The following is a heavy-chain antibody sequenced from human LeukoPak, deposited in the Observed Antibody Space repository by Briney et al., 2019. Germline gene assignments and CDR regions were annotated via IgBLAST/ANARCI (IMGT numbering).Heavy chain of an antibody. CDR3: ARAREMATIFDY. D-gene: IGHD5-24*01. Sequence: SETLSLTCAVYGGSFSGYYWSWIRQPPGKGLEWIGEINHSGSTNHNPSLKSRVTISVDTSKNQFSLKLSSVTAADTAVYYCARAREMATIFDYWGQGTLVTVSS. CDR1: GGSFSGYY. V-gene: IGHV4-34*01. CDR2: INHSGST. J-gene: IGHJ4*02.